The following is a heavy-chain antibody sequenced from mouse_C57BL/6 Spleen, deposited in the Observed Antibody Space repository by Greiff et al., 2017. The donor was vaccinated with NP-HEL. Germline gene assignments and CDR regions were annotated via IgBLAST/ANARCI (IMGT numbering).Heavy chain of an antibody. CDR3: ARTVNMGTTRYYYAMDY. Sequence: QVQLQQPGTELVKPGASVKLSCKASGYTFTSYWMHWVKQRPGQGLEWIGNITPSHGGTNYNEKFKSKATLTVDKSSSTAYMQLSSLTSEDSAVYYCARTVNMGTTRYYYAMDYWGQGTSVTVSS. D-gene: IGHD2-14*01. CDR1: GYTFTSYW. J-gene: IGHJ4*01. V-gene: IGHV1-53*01. CDR2: ITPSHGGT.